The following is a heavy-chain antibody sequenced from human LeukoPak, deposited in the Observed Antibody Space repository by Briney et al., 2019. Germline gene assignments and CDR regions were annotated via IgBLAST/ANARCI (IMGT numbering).Heavy chain of an antibody. J-gene: IGHJ3*02. CDR3: ARFLFSEYSPMIVVVDDALDI. V-gene: IGHV1-69*05. Sequence: PVKVSCKASGGTFSSYAISWVRQAPGQGLEWMGGIIPIFGTANYAQKFQGRVTITTDESTSTAYMELSSLRSDDTAVYYCARFLFSEYSPMIVVVDDALDIWGQGTMVTVSS. CDR2: IIPIFGTA. CDR1: GGTFSSYA. D-gene: IGHD3-22*01.